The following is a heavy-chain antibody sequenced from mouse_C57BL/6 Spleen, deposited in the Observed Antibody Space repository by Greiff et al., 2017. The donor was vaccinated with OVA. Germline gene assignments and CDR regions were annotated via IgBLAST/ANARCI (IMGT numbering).Heavy chain of an antibody. Sequence: LVESGPELVKPGASVKISCKASGYTFTDYYINWVKQRPGQGLEWIGWIYPGSGNTKYNEKFKGKATLTVDTSSSTAYMQLSSLTSEDSAVYFCARRGGRYGSSYGYYFDYWGQGTTLTVSS. CDR1: GYTFTDYY. J-gene: IGHJ2*01. CDR2: IYPGSGNT. CDR3: ARRGGRYGSSYGYYFDY. D-gene: IGHD1-1*01. V-gene: IGHV1-84*01.